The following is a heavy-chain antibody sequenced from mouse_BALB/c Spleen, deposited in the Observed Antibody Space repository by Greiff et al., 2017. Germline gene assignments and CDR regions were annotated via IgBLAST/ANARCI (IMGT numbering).Heavy chain of an antibody. CDR3: ARGNYGSRDLDY. Sequence: QVHVKQSGPELVKPGASVKMSCKASGYTFTDYVISWVKQRTGQGLEWIGEIYPGSGSTYYNEKFKGKATLTADKSSNTAYMQLSSLTSEDSAVYFCARGNYGSRDLDYWGQGTTLTVSS. J-gene: IGHJ2*01. CDR1: GYTFTDYV. D-gene: IGHD1-1*01. CDR2: IYPGSGST. V-gene: IGHV1-77*01.